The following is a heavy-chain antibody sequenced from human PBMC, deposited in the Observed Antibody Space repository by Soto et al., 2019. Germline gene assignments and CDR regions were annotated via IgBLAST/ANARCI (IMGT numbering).Heavy chain of an antibody. D-gene: IGHD2-8*01. CDR3: ARPNLLYEWCMLFEDYYGMDG. Sequence: ASVKVSCKASGYTFTGYYMHWVRQAPGQGLEWMGWINPNSGGTNYAQKFQGWVTMTRDTSISTAYMELSRLRSDDTAVYYCARPNLLYEWCMLFEDYYGMDGWGQGTTVTVSS. V-gene: IGHV1-2*04. CDR2: INPNSGGT. CDR1: GYTFTGYY. J-gene: IGHJ6*02.